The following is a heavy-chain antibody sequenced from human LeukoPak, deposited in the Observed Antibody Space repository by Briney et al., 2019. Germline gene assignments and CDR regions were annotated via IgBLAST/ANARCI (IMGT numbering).Heavy chain of an antibody. D-gene: IGHD1-14*01. CDR3: ARDRIAGRNDAFDI. CDR2: INGDGSLS. J-gene: IGHJ3*02. Sequence: GGSLRLSCAASEFNFNSYWMHWVRQAPGKGLVWVSVINGDGSLSNYADFVQGRFTISRDNAKNTLHLQMSSLRVEDTAVYFCARDRIAGRNDAFDIWGQGTMVTVSS. V-gene: IGHV3-74*01. CDR1: EFNFNSYW.